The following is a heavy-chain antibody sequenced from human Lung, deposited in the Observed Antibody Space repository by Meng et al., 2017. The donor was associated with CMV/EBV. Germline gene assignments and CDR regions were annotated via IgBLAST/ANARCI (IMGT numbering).Heavy chain of an antibody. Sequence: SXAASGFTFSSYWMSWVRQAPGKGLEWVANIKQDGSEKYYVDSVKGRFTISRDNAKYSLYLQMNSLRAEDTAVYYCARVDFWTDQYYFDYWGQGXLVTVSS. J-gene: IGHJ4*02. CDR3: ARVDFWTDQYYFDY. CDR1: GFTFSSYW. D-gene: IGHD3/OR15-3a*01. CDR2: IKQDGSEK. V-gene: IGHV3-7*01.